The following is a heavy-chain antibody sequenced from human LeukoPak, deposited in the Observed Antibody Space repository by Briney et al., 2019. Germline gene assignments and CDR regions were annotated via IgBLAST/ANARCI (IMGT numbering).Heavy chain of an antibody. CDR2: TYYRSNLYN. V-gene: IGHV6-1*01. J-gene: IGHJ4*02. CDR1: GDSVSSNSVA. Sequence: SQTLSLTCAISGDSVSSNSVAWNWLRQSPSRGLEWLGRTYYRSNLYNDYAVSVKSRITINSDTFKNQFSLQLNSVTPEGTAVYYCARGRISGTPFDYWGQGTLVSVSS. D-gene: IGHD1-1*01. CDR3: ARGRISGTPFDY.